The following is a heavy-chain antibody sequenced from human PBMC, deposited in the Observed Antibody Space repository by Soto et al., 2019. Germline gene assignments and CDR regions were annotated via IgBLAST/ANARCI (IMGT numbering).Heavy chain of an antibody. D-gene: IGHD6-13*01. CDR1: GDSMTNTNW. V-gene: IGHV4-4*02. CDR3: AREVSGSSWPRWSPPLGQHGMDV. Sequence: SETLSLTCAVSGDSMTNTNWWSWVRQPPGKGLEWIGEIYHSGSTNYNPPLRSRVTMSVDKSKNQFSLNLTSVTAEDTAVYYCAREVSGSSWPRWSPPLGQHGMDVWGQGTTVTVSS. J-gene: IGHJ6*02. CDR2: IYHSGST.